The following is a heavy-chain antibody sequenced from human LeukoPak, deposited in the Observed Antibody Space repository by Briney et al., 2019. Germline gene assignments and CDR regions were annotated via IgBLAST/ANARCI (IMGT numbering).Heavy chain of an antibody. D-gene: IGHD6-6*01. CDR2: IYTSGST. V-gene: IGHV4-4*07. CDR3: ARDIAGDEYSSSSIYYYYYYMDV. J-gene: IGHJ6*03. Sequence: PSETLSLTCTVSGGSISSYYWSWIRQPAGKGLEWIGRIYTSGSTNYNPSLKSRVTMSVDTSKNQFSLKLSSVTAADTAVYYCARDIAGDEYSSSSIYYYYYYMDVWGKGTTVTVSS. CDR1: GGSISSYY.